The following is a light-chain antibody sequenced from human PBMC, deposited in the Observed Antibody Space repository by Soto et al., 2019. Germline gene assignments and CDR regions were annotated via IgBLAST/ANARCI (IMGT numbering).Light chain of an antibody. V-gene: IGLV4-69*01. CDR1: SGHSSYA. CDR3: QTWDTGARVV. CDR2: LSSDGSH. Sequence: QLVLPQSPSASASLGASVKLTCTLSSGHSSYAIAWHQQQPEKGPRYLMKLSSDGSHSKGDGTPDRCSGSSSGAERYLTISSLQSEDEADYYCQTWDTGARVVFGGGTKLTVL. J-gene: IGLJ2*01.